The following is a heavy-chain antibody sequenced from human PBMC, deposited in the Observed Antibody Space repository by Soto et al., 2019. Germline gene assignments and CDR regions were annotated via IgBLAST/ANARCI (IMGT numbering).Heavy chain of an antibody. V-gene: IGHV3-30*02. CDR1: GFPFSSYG. Sequence: HGGSLSLSCASSGFPFSSYGMHLVRPAPGKGLEWVAVIWYDGSNKYYSDSVRGRFTISRDNPMNTLYLQMNSLRTEDTAVYYCAKSPNFYCSSYHCYKYYFDYWGQGTLVNVS. D-gene: IGHD2-2*01. CDR3: AKSPNFYCSSYHCYKYYFDY. J-gene: IGHJ4*02. CDR2: IWYDGSNK.